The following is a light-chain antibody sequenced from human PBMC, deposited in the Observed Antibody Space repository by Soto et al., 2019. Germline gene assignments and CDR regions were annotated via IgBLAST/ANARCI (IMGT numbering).Light chain of an antibody. CDR3: AAWDGSLNAVV. Sequence: QAVVTQSPSASGTPGQRVTISCSGSSSNIGSNTVNWYQQLPGTAPKLLIYSNNQRPSGVPDRFSGSKSGTSASLAISGLQSEDEADYYCAAWDGSLNAVVFGGGTKLTVL. V-gene: IGLV1-44*01. CDR2: SNN. CDR1: SSNIGSNT. J-gene: IGLJ2*01.